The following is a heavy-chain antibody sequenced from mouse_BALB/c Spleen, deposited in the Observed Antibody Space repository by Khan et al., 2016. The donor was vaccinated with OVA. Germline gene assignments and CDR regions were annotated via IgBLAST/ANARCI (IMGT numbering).Heavy chain of an antibody. CDR1: GYSFTSYY. CDR2: IDPFNGGS. V-gene: IGHV1-31*01. Sequence: VPLQQPGPELMKPGASVKISCKASGYSFTSYYIHWVKQSHGKTLEWIGYIDPFNGGSTYNQKFKVKATLTVDTSSSTAYLHLSSLTSEDSAVYYCARNGSNSWFAYWGQGTLVTVSA. CDR3: ARNGSNSWFAY. J-gene: IGHJ3*01. D-gene: IGHD1-1*01.